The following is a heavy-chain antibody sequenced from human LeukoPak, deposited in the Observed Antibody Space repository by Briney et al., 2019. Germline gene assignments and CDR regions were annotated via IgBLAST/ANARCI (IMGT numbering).Heavy chain of an antibody. CDR1: GFTVSSNY. J-gene: IGHJ4*02. CDR3: ARGEGSPYFDY. CDR2: IYSGGST. V-gene: IGHV3-66*02. D-gene: IGHD3-10*01. Sequence: TGGSLRLSCAASGFTVSSNYMSWVRQAPGKGLEWVSVIYSGGSTYYADSVKGRFTISRDNSKNTLYLQMNSLRAEDTAVYYCARGEGSPYFDYWGQGTPVTVSS.